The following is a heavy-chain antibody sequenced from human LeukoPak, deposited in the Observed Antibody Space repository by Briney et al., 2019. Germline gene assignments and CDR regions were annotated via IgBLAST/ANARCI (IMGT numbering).Heavy chain of an antibody. D-gene: IGHD6-13*01. Sequence: PSETLSLTCAVYGESFSGYYWSWIRQPPGKGLEWIGEINHSGSTNYNPSLKSRVTISVDTSKNQFSLKLSSVTAADTAVYYCARQRIAAAGSFDYWGQGTLVTVSS. V-gene: IGHV4-34*01. J-gene: IGHJ4*02. CDR1: GESFSGYY. CDR2: INHSGST. CDR3: ARQRIAAAGSFDY.